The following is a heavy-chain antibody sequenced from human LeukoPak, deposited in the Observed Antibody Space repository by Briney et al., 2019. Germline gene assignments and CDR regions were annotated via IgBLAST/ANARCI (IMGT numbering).Heavy chain of an antibody. J-gene: IGHJ5*02. V-gene: IGHV4-4*02. D-gene: IGHD2-2*01. Sequence: PSETLSLTCAVSGGSISSSNWWSWVRQPPGKGLEWIGEIYHSGSTNYNPSLKSRVTISVDASKNQFSLKLSSVTAADTAVYYCAREDCSSTSCYGNTDNWFDPWGQGTLVTVSS. CDR2: IYHSGST. CDR3: AREDCSSTSCYGNTDNWFDP. CDR1: GGSISSSNW.